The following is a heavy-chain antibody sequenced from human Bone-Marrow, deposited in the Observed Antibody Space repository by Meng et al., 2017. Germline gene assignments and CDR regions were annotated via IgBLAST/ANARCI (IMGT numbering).Heavy chain of an antibody. J-gene: IGHJ4*02. D-gene: IGHD6-13*01. CDR3: ARVQGIAAAGQYYFDD. V-gene: IGHV1-69*02. CDR1: GGTFSSYT. CDR2: IIPILGIA. Sequence: SVKVSCKASGGTFSSYTISWVRQAPGQGLEWMGRIIPILGIANYAQKFQGRVTITADKSTSTAYMELSSLRSEDKAVYYCARVQGIAAAGQYYFDDWGQGTLVTVSS.